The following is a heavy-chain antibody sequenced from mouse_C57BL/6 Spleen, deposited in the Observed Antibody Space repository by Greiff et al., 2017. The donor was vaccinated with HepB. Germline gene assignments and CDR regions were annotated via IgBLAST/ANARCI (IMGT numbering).Heavy chain of an antibody. J-gene: IGHJ2*01. D-gene: IGHD1-1*01. CDR1: GFNIKDYY. CDR2: IDPEDGDN. Sequence: VQLKQSGAELVRPGASVKLSCTASGFNIKDYYMHWVKQRPEQGLAWIGRIDPEDGDNEYAPKLQGKATMTADTSSNTAYLQLRSLTSEDTAVYYWTFLRTTVVAPADYWGQGTTLTVSS. V-gene: IGHV14-1*01. CDR3: TFLRTTVVAPADY.